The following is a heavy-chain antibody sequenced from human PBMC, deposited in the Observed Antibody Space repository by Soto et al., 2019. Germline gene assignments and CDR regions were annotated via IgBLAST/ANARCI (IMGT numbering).Heavy chain of an antibody. CDR2: ISNDGSSK. CDR3: ASELVAAGYTDY. D-gene: IGHD3-16*02. V-gene: IGHV3-30-3*01. J-gene: IGHJ4*02. Sequence: GGSLRLACAASGFTFSSYSMHWVRQAPGKGLEWVAVISNDGSSKYYVDSVVGRFTISRDNPENTLYLQMNSLSVDYSAVYYCASELVAAGYTDYWGQGALVTV. CDR1: GFTFSSYS.